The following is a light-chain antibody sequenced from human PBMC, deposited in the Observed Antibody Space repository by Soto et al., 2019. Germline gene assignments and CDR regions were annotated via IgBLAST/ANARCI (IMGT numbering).Light chain of an antibody. CDR2: DNT. CDR1: SSNIGNNY. V-gene: IGLV1-51*01. J-gene: IGLJ2*01. CDR3: GTWDSSLSAVV. Sequence: QSVLMQPPSVSAAPGQKVTISCSGSSSNIGNNYVSWYQHLPGTAPKLLIYDNTKRPSGIPDRFSGSKSGTSATLGITGLQTGDEADYYCGTWDSSLSAVVFGGGTKLTVL.